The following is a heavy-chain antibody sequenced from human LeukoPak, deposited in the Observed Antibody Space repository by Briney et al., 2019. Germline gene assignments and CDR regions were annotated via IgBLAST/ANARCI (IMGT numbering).Heavy chain of an antibody. Sequence: GGSLRLSCAASGFSFNNAWMTWVRQAPGKGLEWVGRISNDGSTTTYADSVRGRFTISRDNAKNTLYLQMNSLRAEDTAVYYCARDCGSTGCDYWGQGTLVTVSS. CDR3: ARDCGSTGCDY. CDR1: GFSFNNAW. CDR2: ISNDGSTT. J-gene: IGHJ4*02. D-gene: IGHD2-2*01. V-gene: IGHV3-74*01.